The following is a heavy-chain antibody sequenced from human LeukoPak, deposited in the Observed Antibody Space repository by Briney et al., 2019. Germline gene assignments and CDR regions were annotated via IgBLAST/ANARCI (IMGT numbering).Heavy chain of an antibody. CDR1: GYTFTSYG. V-gene: IGHV1-18*01. Sequence: ASVKVSCKASGYTFTSYGISWVRQAPGQGLEWMGWISAYNGNTNYAQKLQGRVTMTTDTSTSTAYMELRSLRSDDTAVYYCARDGQFYYLHPYNWFDPWGQGTLVTVSS. CDR3: ARDGQFYYLHPYNWFDP. CDR2: ISAYNGNT. D-gene: IGHD3-22*01. J-gene: IGHJ5*02.